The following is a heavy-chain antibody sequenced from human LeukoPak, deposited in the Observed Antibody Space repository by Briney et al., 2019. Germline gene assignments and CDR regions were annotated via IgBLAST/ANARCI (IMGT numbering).Heavy chain of an antibody. J-gene: IGHJ4*02. CDR3: ARDTSEGHYDSSGYYLGY. D-gene: IGHD3-22*01. CDR1: GFPFSSYS. Sequence: PGGSLRLSFAASGFPFSSYSMNWVRPASGKGLEWGSSISSSSSYIYYSDSVEGRFTISRDKSKNTLYLEMKSLKAEDTAVYYCARDTSEGHYDSSGYYLGYWGQGTLVSVSS. V-gene: IGHV3-21*04. CDR2: ISSSSSYI.